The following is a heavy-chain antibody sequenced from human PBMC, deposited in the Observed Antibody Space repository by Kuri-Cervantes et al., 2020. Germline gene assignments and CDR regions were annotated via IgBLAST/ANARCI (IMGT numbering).Heavy chain of an antibody. D-gene: IGHD3-10*01. J-gene: IGHJ6*02. CDR1: GFTFSSYG. Sequence: GGSLRLSCAASGFTFSSYGMHWVRQGPGKGLEWVAVISYDGSNKYYADSVKGRFTISRDNSKNTLYLEMNSLRAEDTAAYYCATEHRLLWFGELSRYYYYGMDVWGQGTTVTVSS. CDR3: ATEHRLLWFGELSRYYYYGMDV. V-gene: IGHV3-30*03. CDR2: ISYDGSNK.